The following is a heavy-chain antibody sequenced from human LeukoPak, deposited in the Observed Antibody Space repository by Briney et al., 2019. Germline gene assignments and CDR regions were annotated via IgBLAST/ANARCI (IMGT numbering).Heavy chain of an antibody. Sequence: SETLSLTCAVYGGSFSGYYWSWIRQPPGKGLEWIGEINHSGSTNYSPSLKSRVTISVDTSKNQFSLKLSSVTAADTAVYYCARGIVATMPYYYYYMDVWGKGTTVTVSS. CDR1: GGSFSGYY. CDR2: INHSGST. CDR3: ARGIVATMPYYYYYMDV. V-gene: IGHV4-34*01. D-gene: IGHD5-12*01. J-gene: IGHJ6*03.